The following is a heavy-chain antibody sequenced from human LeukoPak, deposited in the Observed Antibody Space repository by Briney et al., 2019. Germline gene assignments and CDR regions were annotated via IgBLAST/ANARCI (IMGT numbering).Heavy chain of an antibody. J-gene: IGHJ4*02. CDR3: ASRKLGNDY. CDR1: GGSVSDYY. CDR2: IYYTGST. Sequence: SSETLSLTCTISGGSVSDYYWSWIRQSPGKGLEWIGYIYYTGSTSYNPSLKSRVTISADTSKNEFSLKLNSVTAADMAVYYCASRKLGNDYWGQGTLVTVSS. D-gene: IGHD7-27*01. V-gene: IGHV4-59*02.